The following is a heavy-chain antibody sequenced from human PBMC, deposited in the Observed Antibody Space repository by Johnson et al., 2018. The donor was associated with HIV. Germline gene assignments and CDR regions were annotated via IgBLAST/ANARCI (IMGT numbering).Heavy chain of an antibody. CDR3: ARRAPSGMLDGFYI. V-gene: IGHV3-38-3*01. CDR1: GFTFSSYA. J-gene: IGHJ3*02. D-gene: IGHD5-12*01. CDR2: ISGGST. Sequence: VQLVESGGGLVQPGGSLRLSCAASGFTFSSYAMSWVRQAPGKGLEWVSCISGGSTHYADSRKGRFTISRDKSKNTLHLQMSSLRSEDTAVFYCARRAPSGMLDGFYIWGQGTMVTVSS.